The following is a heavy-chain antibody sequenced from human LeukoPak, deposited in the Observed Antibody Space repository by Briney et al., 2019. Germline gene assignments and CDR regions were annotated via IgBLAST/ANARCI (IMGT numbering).Heavy chain of an antibody. CDR1: GFTFSTYW. D-gene: IGHD4/OR15-4a*01. V-gene: IGHV3-7*01. Sequence: GGSLRLSCAASGFTFSTYWMSWVRQAPGKGLEWVANIRQDGSDKYYVDSVKGRFTISRDNAKNSLYLQMNSLRAEDTAVYYCARDGGGAIPFDYWGQGTLVTVSS. CDR3: ARDGGGAIPFDY. CDR2: IRQDGSDK. J-gene: IGHJ4*02.